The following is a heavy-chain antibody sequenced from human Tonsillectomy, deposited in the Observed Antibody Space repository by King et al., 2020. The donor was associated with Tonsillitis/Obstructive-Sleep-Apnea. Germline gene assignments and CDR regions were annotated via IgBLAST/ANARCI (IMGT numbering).Heavy chain of an antibody. CDR3: ARGALYGDYDWYFDL. D-gene: IGHD4-17*01. CDR2: IFHSGST. Sequence: QLQESGSGLVKPSQTLSLTCGVSGGSISSGGYSRSWIRQPPGKGLEWIGYIFHSGSTYYNPSLKSRVTISIDRSKKQFSLRLSSVTAADTAVYYCARGALYGDYDWYFDLWGRGTLVTVSS. V-gene: IGHV4-30-2*01. J-gene: IGHJ2*01. CDR1: GGSISSGGYS.